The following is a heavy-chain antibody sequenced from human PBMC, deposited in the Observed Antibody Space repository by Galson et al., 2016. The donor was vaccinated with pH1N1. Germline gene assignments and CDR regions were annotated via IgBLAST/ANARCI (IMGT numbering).Heavy chain of an antibody. CDR1: GFTLRSYV. V-gene: IGHV3-30*02. D-gene: IGHD4-17*01. J-gene: IGHJ5*02. Sequence: LRLSCATSGFTLRSYVMHWVRQAPGKGLEWVASIWQDGNMISYADSARGRFTISRDDSKDTVYLQVDRLRREDTAFYYCAKDCGMGGDRDTWGQGTLVTVSS. CDR3: AKDCGMGGDRDT. CDR2: IWQDGNMI.